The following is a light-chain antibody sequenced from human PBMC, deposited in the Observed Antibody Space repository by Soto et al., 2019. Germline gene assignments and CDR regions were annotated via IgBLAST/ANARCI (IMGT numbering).Light chain of an antibody. CDR3: QQYGSSPIT. CDR1: QSVSNSY. J-gene: IGKJ5*01. V-gene: IGKV3-20*01. CDR2: GAS. Sequence: EIVLTQSPGILSLSPRERATLSRRASQSVSNSYLAWYQQKPGQAPRLLIYGASSRAIGIPDRFSGSGSATDFTLTISRLEPEDFAVYFCQQYGSSPITFGRGTRLEIK.